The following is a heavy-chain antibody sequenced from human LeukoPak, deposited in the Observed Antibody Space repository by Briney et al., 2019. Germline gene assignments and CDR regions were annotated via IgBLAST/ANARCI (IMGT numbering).Heavy chain of an antibody. J-gene: IGHJ5*02. CDR1: GFTFSRNW. Sequence: GGSLRLSCAASGFTFSRNWMSWVRQAPGKGLEWVANIKEDGSAQYYVDSVKGRFTISRDNAKNSLFLQMNGLRVEDTAVYYCARDGDGYPSWGQGTLVTVSS. V-gene: IGHV3-7*01. D-gene: IGHD6-25*01. CDR3: ARDGDGYPS. CDR2: IKEDGSAQ.